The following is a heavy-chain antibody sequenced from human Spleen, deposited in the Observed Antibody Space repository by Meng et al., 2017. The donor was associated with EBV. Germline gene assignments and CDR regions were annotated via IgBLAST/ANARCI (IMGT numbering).Heavy chain of an antibody. CDR2: ISAYNGNT. Sequence: QAQLGQSGGEVKKPGAPGKVSCKASGYTFTNYGITWVRQAPGQGLEWMGWISAYNGNTNYAQTLQGRLTMTTDTSTSTAYMELRSLRSDDTAVYYCARVEVGITSGDYWGQGTLVTVSS. V-gene: IGHV1-18*01. CDR1: GYTFTNYG. CDR3: ARVEVGITSGDY. D-gene: IGHD1-26*01. J-gene: IGHJ4*02.